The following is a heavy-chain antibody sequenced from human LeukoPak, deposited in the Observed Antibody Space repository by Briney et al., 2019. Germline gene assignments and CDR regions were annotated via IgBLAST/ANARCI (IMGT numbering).Heavy chain of an antibody. CDR1: GFNFSNAW. J-gene: IGHJ5*02. Sequence: PGGSLRLSCAASGFNFSNAWMSWVRQAPGKGLEWVGRIKTKTDGGTTDYAAPVQGRFTISRDDSKNTLYLQMNSLRAEDTAVYYCARVYIVATITTWGQGTLVTVSS. D-gene: IGHD5-12*01. CDR2: IKTKTDGGTT. V-gene: IGHV3-15*01. CDR3: ARVYIVATITT.